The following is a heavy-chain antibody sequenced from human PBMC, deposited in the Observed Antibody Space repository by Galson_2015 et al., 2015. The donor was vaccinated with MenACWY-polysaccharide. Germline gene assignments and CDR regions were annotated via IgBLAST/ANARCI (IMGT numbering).Heavy chain of an antibody. J-gene: IGHJ4*02. D-gene: IGHD6-19*01. CDR1: GGSLSSGSYN. CDR2: IYTSGST. Sequence: TLSLTCTVSGGSLSSGSYNWSWIRQPAGKGLEWIGRIYTSGSTNYNPSLKSRVTISVDTSKNQFSLKLSSVTAADTAVYYCASQGSGWSLGYWGQGTLVTVSS. V-gene: IGHV4-61*02. CDR3: ASQGSGWSLGY.